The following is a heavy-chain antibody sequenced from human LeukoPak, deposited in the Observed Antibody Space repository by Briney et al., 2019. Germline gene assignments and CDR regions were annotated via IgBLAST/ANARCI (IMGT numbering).Heavy chain of an antibody. CDR1: GFTFGSYT. D-gene: IGHD3-16*01. CDR2: ATTLSSHI. Sequence: GGSLRLSCAASGFTFGSYTMNWVRQTPGKGLEWVSSATTLSSHIRYADSVKGRFTISRDNAQSSLYLQMNSLRAEDTAIYFCVREGVRYWGQGTLVTVSS. CDR3: VREGVRY. J-gene: IGHJ4*02. V-gene: IGHV3-21*01.